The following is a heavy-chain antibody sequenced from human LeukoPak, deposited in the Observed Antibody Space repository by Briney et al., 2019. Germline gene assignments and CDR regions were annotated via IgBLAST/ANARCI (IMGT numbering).Heavy chain of an antibody. CDR2: IYYSGST. J-gene: IGHJ4*02. Sequence: SETLSLTCTVSGGSISSYYWSWIRQPPGKGLEWIGYIYYSGSTNYNPSPKSRVTISVDTSKNQFSLKLSSVTAADTAVYYCARDLGSSGWYRDFDNSGQGTLVTVSS. V-gene: IGHV4-59*01. CDR1: GGSISSYY. CDR3: ARDLGSSGWYRDFDN. D-gene: IGHD6-19*01.